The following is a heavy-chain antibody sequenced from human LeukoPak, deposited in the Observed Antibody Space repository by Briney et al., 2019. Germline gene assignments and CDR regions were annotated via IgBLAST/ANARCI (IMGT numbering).Heavy chain of an antibody. CDR3: ARDLFVDRLTEVHY. CDR1: GYTFTSNY. D-gene: IGHD5-12*01. V-gene: IGHV1-46*01. Sequence: ASVKVSCKAFGYTFTSNYMHWVRQAPGQGPEWMGVISPSGGSTTYAQKFQGRVTLTRDMSTSTDYLELSSLRSEDTAVYYCARDLFVDRLTEVHYWGQGTLVTVSS. CDR2: ISPSGGST. J-gene: IGHJ4*02.